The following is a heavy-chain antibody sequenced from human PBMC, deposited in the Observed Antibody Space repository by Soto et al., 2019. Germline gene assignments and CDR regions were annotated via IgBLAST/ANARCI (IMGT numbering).Heavy chain of an antibody. Sequence: PSETLSLTCAVYGGSFSGYYWSWIRQPPGKGLEWIGEINHSGSTNYNPSLKSRVTISVDTSKNQFSLKLSSVTAADTAVYYCARGLDVVVPAATSLFDPWGQGXLVTVSS. J-gene: IGHJ5*02. CDR1: GGSFSGYY. D-gene: IGHD2-2*01. CDR2: INHSGST. CDR3: ARGLDVVVPAATSLFDP. V-gene: IGHV4-34*01.